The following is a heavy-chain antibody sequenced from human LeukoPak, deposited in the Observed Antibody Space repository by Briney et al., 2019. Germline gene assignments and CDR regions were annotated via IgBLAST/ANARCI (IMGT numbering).Heavy chain of an antibody. V-gene: IGHV3-30*02. D-gene: IGHD3-16*01. CDR1: GFTFSTYG. Sequence: GGSLRLSCAASGFTFSTYGMHWVRQAPGKGLEWVAFIGHDGTKIYYADSVQGRFTISRDNSKNTLCLEMNSLSGEDTALYYCAKDHVTWGNRYFDHWGQGTLGTVSS. J-gene: IGHJ4*02. CDR3: AKDHVTWGNRYFDH. CDR2: IGHDGTKI.